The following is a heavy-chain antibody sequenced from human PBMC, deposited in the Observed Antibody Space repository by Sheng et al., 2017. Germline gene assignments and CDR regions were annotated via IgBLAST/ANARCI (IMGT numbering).Heavy chain of an antibody. Sequence: QVQLQQWGAGLLKPSETLSLTCAVYGGSFSGYYWSWIRQPPGKGLEWIGEINHSGSTNYNPSLKSRVTISVDTSKNQFSLKLSSVTAADTAVYYCARFRRLIGMVRGGHYYYYGMDVWGQGTTVTVSS. CDR2: INHSGST. V-gene: IGHV4-34*01. D-gene: IGHD3-10*01. CDR1: GGSFSGYY. J-gene: IGHJ6*02. CDR3: ARFRRLIGMVRGGHYYYYGMDV.